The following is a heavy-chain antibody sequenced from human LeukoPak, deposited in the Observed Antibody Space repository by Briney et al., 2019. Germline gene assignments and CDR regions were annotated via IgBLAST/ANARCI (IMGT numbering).Heavy chain of an antibody. D-gene: IGHD3-9*01. CDR3: AREIFYGLDI. CDR1: GXTFSSYE. J-gene: IGHJ6*02. CDR2: ISSSGSTI. V-gene: IGHV3-48*03. Sequence: GSLRLSSAASGXTFSSYEMNWVRQAPGKGLEWVSYISSSGSTIYYADSVKGRFTISRDNARNSLYLQMNSLRAEDTAVYYCAREIFYGLDIWGQGTTVTVSS.